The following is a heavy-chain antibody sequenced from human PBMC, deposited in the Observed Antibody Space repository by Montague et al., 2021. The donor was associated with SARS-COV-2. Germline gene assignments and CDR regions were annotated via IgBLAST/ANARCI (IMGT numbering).Heavy chain of an antibody. J-gene: IGHJ3*02. CDR1: GFTFSKYS. CDR3: ARALSASYSVGGDSFDI. CDR2: ISTSSLYI. V-gene: IGHV3-21*01. D-gene: IGHD5/OR15-5a*01. Sequence: SRRLSCAASGFTFSKYSTNWVRQAPGKGLEWVSSISTSSLYIYYAASVKGRFTISRANAKNSLFLQMDSLRAEDTAVYYCARALSASYSVGGDSFDIWGQGTMVTVSS.